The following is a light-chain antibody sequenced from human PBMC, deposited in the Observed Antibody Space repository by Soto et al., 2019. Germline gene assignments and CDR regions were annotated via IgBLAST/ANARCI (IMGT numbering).Light chain of an antibody. Sequence: QSVLTQPPSVTGAPGQRVTISCTGSNSNIGADYGVHWYQQFPETAPKLLIYDNTNRPSGVPDRFSGSKSGTSASLAITGLQAEDEADYYCQSFDISFIGLVFGGGTKLTVL. CDR1: NSNIGADYG. CDR3: QSFDISFIGLV. J-gene: IGLJ2*01. CDR2: DNT. V-gene: IGLV1-40*01.